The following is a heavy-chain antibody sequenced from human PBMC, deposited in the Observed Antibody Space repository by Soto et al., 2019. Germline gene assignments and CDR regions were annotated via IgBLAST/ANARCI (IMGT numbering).Heavy chain of an antibody. J-gene: IGHJ3*02. CDR3: ARGGNWLRYFDWSVDAFDI. D-gene: IGHD3-9*01. Sequence: QVQLVQSGAEVKKPGSSVKVSCKASGGTFSSYTISWVRQAPGQGLEWMGRIIPILGIANYAQKFQGRVTITEDKSTSTAYMELSSLRSEDTVVYYCARGGNWLRYFDWSVDAFDIWGQGKMVTVSS. CDR2: IIPILGIA. CDR1: GGTFSSYT. V-gene: IGHV1-69*02.